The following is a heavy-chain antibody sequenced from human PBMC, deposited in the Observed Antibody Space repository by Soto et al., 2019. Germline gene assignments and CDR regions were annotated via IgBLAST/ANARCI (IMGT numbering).Heavy chain of an antibody. CDR2: INHSGST. V-gene: IGHV4-34*01. CDR3: AGVPWGVVVVAATRGYFDY. D-gene: IGHD2-15*01. Sequence: SETLSLTCAVYGGSFSGYYWSWIRQPPGKGLEWIGEINHSGSTNYNPSLKSRVTITVDTSKNQFSLKLSSVTAADTAVDYCAGVPWGVVVVAATRGYFDYWGQGTLVTVSS. CDR1: GGSFSGYY. J-gene: IGHJ4*02.